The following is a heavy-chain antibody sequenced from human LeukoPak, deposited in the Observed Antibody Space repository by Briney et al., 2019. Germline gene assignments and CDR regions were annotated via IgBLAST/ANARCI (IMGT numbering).Heavy chain of an antibody. CDR3: ARHIAPSLVAPDDAFEI. J-gene: IGHJ3*02. CDR2: ISNGGGT. V-gene: IGHV4-59*08. CDR1: GGSISSDY. Sequence: SETLSLTCTVSGGSISSDYWSWIRQSPGTGLEWIAYISNGGGTSYNPSLKSRVTMSVDTSKSQISLTLKSVTAADTAVYYCARHIAPSLVAPDDAFEIWGQGTMVTVSS. D-gene: IGHD3-9*01.